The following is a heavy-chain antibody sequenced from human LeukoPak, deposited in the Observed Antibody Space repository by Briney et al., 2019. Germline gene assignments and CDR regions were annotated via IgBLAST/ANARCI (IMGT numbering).Heavy chain of an antibody. CDR1: GFTFSSYS. CDR3: ARDYVSVVDCGGDCTTDAFDI. V-gene: IGHV3-21*01. Sequence: GGSLRHSCAASGFTFSSYSMNWVRQAPGKGLEWVSSISSSSSYIYYADSVKGRFTISRDNAKNSLYLQMNSLRAEDTAVYYCARDYVSVVDCGGDCTTDAFDIWGQGTMVTVSS. J-gene: IGHJ3*02. D-gene: IGHD2-21*02. CDR2: ISSSSSYI.